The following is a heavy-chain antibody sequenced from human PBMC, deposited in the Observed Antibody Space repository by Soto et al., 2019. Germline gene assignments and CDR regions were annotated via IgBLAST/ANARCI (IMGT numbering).Heavy chain of an antibody. V-gene: IGHV1-8*01. Sequence: GASVKVSCKASGYTFTSYDINWVRQATGQGLEWMGWMNPNSGNTGYAQKFQGRVTMTRNTSISTAYMELSSLRSEDTAVYYCARVDFWSGYTYYYYYYMDVWGKGTTVTVSS. CDR3: ARVDFWSGYTYYYYYYMDV. D-gene: IGHD3-3*01. CDR1: GYTFTSYD. CDR2: MNPNSGNT. J-gene: IGHJ6*03.